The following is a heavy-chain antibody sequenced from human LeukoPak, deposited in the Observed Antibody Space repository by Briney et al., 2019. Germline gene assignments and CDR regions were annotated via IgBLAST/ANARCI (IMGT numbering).Heavy chain of an antibody. CDR2: ISYDGSNK. V-gene: IGHV3-30-3*02. CDR1: GFAFSSYA. CDR3: ANLLRWEPY. J-gene: IGHJ4*02. D-gene: IGHD4-23*01. Sequence: GGSLRLSCAASGFAFSSYAMHWVRQAPGKGLEWVAVISYDGSNKYYADSVKGRFTTSRDNSKNTLYLQMNSLRAEDTAVYYCANLLRWEPYWGQGTLVTVSS.